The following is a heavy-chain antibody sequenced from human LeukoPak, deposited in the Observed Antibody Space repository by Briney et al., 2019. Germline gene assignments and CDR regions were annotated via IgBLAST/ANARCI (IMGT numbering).Heavy chain of an antibody. CDR3: AGNYYGSGSYYSEDRY. Sequence: SETLSLTCAVYNGSFSGYYWSWIRQPPGKGLEWIGEINHSGSTNYNPSLKSRVTISVDTSKKQFSLKLSSVTAADTAVYYCAGNYYGSGSYYSEDRYWGQGTLVTVSS. CDR2: INHSGST. CDR1: NGSFSGYY. V-gene: IGHV4-34*01. J-gene: IGHJ4*02. D-gene: IGHD3-10*01.